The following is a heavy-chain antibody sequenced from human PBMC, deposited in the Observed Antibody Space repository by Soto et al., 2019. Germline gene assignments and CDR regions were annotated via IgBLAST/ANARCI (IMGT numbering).Heavy chain of an antibody. CDR3: ARDVGRDIVATLAYYYYGMDV. CDR2: ISSSSSHT. D-gene: IGHD5-12*01. CDR1: GFTFSDYY. V-gene: IGHV3-11*06. J-gene: IGHJ6*02. Sequence: GGSLRLSCAASGFTFSDYYMSWIRQAPGKGLEWVSYISSSSSHTNYADSVKGRFTISRDNAKHSLYLQMNSLRDEDTAVYYCARDVGRDIVATLAYYYYGMDVWGQGTTVTVSS.